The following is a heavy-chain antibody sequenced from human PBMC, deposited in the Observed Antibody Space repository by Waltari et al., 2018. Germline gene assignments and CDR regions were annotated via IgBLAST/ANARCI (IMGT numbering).Heavy chain of an antibody. CDR1: GGPFSSYA. J-gene: IGHJ3*02. D-gene: IGHD1-7*01. CDR2: INPIFGTA. V-gene: IGHV1-69*01. Sequence: QVQLVQSGAEVKKPGSSVKVSCKASGGPFSSYAISWVRLAPGQGLEWRGGINPIFGTANYAQKFQGRVTITADESTSTAYMELSSLRSEDTAVYYCAREVRETRILHAFDIWGQGTMVTVSS. CDR3: AREVRETRILHAFDI.